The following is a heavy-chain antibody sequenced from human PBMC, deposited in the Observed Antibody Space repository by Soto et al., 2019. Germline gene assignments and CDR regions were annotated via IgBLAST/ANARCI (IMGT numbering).Heavy chain of an antibody. Sequence: QVPLVESGGGVVQPGRSLRLSCAASGFTFSSYGMHWVRQAPGKGLEWVAVISYDGSNKYYADSVKGRFTISRDNSKNTLYLQMNSLRAEDTAVYYCAKAAVEEAVYYGMDVWGQGTTVTVSS. V-gene: IGHV3-30*18. CDR3: AKAAVEEAVYYGMDV. CDR1: GFTFSSYG. D-gene: IGHD2-15*01. J-gene: IGHJ6*02. CDR2: ISYDGSNK.